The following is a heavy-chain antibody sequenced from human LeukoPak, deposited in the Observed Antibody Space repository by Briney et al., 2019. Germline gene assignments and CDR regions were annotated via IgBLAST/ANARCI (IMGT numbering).Heavy chain of an antibody. CDR1: GFTFSSYS. V-gene: IGHV3-21*01. D-gene: IGHD4-11*01. Sequence: GGSLRLSCAASGFTFSSYSMNWVRQAPGKGLEWVSSISSSSSYIYYADSLKGRFTISRDNAKNSLYLQMSSLGAEDTAVYYCASHTKTTHDYWGQGTLVTVSS. CDR3: ASHTKTTHDY. J-gene: IGHJ4*02. CDR2: ISSSSSYI.